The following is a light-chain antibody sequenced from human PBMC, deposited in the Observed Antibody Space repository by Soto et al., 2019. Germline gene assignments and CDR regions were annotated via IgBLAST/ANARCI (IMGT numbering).Light chain of an antibody. V-gene: IGLV1-47*01. J-gene: IGLJ3*02. CDR2: MNN. Sequence: QSVLTQPPSASGTPGQMVTIPCSGRSSNIGINVMYWYQQLPGPAPKLLIYMNNQRPSGVPDRFSGSKSGSSASLAISGHRSEDEAEYFCATWDDSLISPVFGGGTKLTVL. CDR3: ATWDDSLISPV. CDR1: SSNIGINV.